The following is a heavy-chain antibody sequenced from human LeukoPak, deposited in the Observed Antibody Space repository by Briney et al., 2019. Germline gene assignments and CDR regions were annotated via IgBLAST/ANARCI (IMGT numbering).Heavy chain of an antibody. J-gene: IGHJ5*02. CDR1: GGSISSSSYY. D-gene: IGHD3-10*01. CDR3: ARQGGYYGSGSYH. V-gene: IGHV4-39*01. CDR2: VYYSGST. Sequence: SETLSLTCTVSGGSISSSSYYWGWIRQPPGKGLEWIGNVYYSGSTYYNPSPKSRVTISVDTSKNQFSLKLSSVTAADTAVYYCARQGGYYGSGSYHWGQGTLVTVSS.